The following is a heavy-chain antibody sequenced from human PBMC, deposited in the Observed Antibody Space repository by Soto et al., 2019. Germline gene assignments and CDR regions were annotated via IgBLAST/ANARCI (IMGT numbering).Heavy chain of an antibody. Sequence: AVKVSCKAAGGSVSSYAISWVRQAPGQGLEWMGGIIPIFGTANYAQKFQGRVTITADESTSTAYMELSSLRSEDTAVYYCERDWELRFLGGGFHSRGPGTPVTLSS. J-gene: IGHJ4*02. CDR2: IIPIFGTA. V-gene: IGHV1-69*13. CDR3: ERDWELRFLGGGFHS. D-gene: IGHD3-3*01. CDR1: GGSVSSYA.